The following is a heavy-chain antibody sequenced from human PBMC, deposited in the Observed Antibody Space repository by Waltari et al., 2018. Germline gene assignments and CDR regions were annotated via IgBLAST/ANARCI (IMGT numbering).Heavy chain of an antibody. V-gene: IGHV3-48*01. J-gene: IGHJ4*02. CDR1: GFTFSSYS. Sequence: EVQLVESGGGLVQPGGSLRLSCAASGFTFSSYSMHGVRQAPGKGLEWVSYISSSSSTIYYADSVKGRFTISRDNAKNSLYLQMNSLRAEDTAVYYCASVNYNWNSPPDDYWGQGTLVTVSS. CDR3: ASVNYNWNSPPDDY. D-gene: IGHD1-7*01. CDR2: ISSSSSTI.